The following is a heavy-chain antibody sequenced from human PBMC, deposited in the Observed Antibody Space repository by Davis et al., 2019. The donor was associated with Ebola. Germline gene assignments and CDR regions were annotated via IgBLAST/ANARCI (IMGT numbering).Heavy chain of an antibody. J-gene: IGHJ3*02. CDR1: GGSISSYY. CDR2: IDYSGST. V-gene: IGHV4-59*01. Sequence: MPSETLSLTCTVSGGSISSYYWSWIRQPPGKGLECIGYIDYSGSTKYNPSLKSRVTISIDTSKNQFSLKLSSVTAADTAVYYCARDNGASSGWYRGAHAFDIGGQGTMVTVSS. CDR3: ARDNGASSGWYRGAHAFDI. D-gene: IGHD6-19*01.